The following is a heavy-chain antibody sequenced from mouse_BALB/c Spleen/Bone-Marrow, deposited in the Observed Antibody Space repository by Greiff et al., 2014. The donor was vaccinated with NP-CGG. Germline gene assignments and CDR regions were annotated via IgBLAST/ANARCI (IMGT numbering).Heavy chain of an antibody. J-gene: IGHJ2*01. Sequence: VQLQQSGPELVKPGASVKISCKASGYSLTSYYIHWVKQRPGQGLEWIGWIFPRNGSTKYNEKFKGKATLTADTSSSTAYMQLSSLTSEDSAVYFCARSDYYGSTYGFDYWGQGTTLTVSS. CDR1: GYSLTSYY. CDR3: ARSDYYGSTYGFDY. D-gene: IGHD1-1*01. CDR2: IFPRNGST. V-gene: IGHV1-66*01.